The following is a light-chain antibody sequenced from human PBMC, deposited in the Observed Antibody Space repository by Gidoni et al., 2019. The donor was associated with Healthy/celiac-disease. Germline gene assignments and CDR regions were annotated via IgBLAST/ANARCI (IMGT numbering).Light chain of an antibody. J-gene: IGKJ4*01. CDR2: GAS. V-gene: IGKV3-15*01. CDR1: QSVSSN. CDR3: QQYNNCPALT. Sequence: DIVLTQLQATLSVSAGETATLSCRASQSVSSNLAWYQQQPGHAPRLLIYGASTRATGIPARFSGSWSGTEFTLNISSLQSEDFAVYSCQQYNNCPALTFGGGTKVEIK.